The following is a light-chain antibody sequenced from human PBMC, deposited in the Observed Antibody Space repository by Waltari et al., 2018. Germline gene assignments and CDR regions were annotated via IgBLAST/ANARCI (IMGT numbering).Light chain of an antibody. CDR2: AAS. J-gene: IGKJ3*01. V-gene: IGKV1-39*01. CDR1: QSISSY. Sequence: DIQMTQAPSSLSASVGDTVTITCRASQSISSYLNWYQQKPGKAPKLLIYAASSLQSGVPSRFSGSGSGTEFTLTISSLQPEDFATYYCQQSYSTSTTFGHGTKVDIK. CDR3: QQSYSTSTT.